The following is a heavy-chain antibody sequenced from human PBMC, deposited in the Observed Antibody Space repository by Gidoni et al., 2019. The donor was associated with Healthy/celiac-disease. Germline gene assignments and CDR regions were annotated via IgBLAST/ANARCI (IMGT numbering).Heavy chain of an antibody. CDR2: ISSSGSTI. D-gene: IGHD2-21*02. J-gene: IGHJ6*02. Sequence: EVQLVESGGGLVQPGGSLRLSCAASGFTFSSYEMNWVRQAPGKGLEWVSYISSSGSTIYYADSVKGRFTISRDNAKNSLYLQMNSLRAEDTAVYYCARETVRGYGMDVWGQGTTVTVSS. CDR1: GFTFSSYE. V-gene: IGHV3-48*03. CDR3: ARETVRGYGMDV.